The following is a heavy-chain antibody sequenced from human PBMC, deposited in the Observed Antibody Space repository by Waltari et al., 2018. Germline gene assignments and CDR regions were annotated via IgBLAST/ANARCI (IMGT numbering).Heavy chain of an antibody. J-gene: IGHJ6*02. CDR3: TTLGGTVSGDYYYAMDV. D-gene: IGHD3-10*01. V-gene: IGHV3-15*01. CDR1: GFTFSQAW. Sequence: EVQLVESGGGLGKPGGSLSVPCAASGFTFSQAWMSWVRPAPGQGLEWVGRIKNKADVGATEYAAPVKGRFVISRDDSENTVYLQMNSLKTEDTAVYYGTTLGGTVSGDYYYAMDVWGQGTTVTVSS. CDR2: IKNKADVGAT.